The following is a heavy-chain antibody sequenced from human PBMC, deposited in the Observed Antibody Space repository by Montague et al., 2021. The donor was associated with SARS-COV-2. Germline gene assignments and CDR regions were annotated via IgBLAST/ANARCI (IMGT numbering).Heavy chain of an antibody. Sequence: SETLSLTCAVSRGSFSNYYWTWIRQSPGKGLEWIGEINQGGAPNYTPSLKSRVTISLDTSKKQISLKLNSVTVADTAVFFCARGRPVQGSFRHFVSFSSGALDNWAQGSLVIVSS. CDR2: INQGGAP. CDR1: RGSFSNYY. V-gene: IGHV4-34*01. CDR3: ARGRPVQGSFRHFVSFSSGALDN. J-gene: IGHJ3*02. D-gene: IGHD3-9*01.